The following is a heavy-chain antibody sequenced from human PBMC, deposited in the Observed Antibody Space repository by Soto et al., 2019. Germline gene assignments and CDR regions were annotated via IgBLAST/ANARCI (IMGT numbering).Heavy chain of an antibody. J-gene: IGHJ4*02. D-gene: IGHD2-2*01. CDR1: GFTFSSYG. CDR3: ASRSPALDY. CDR2: IWYDGRSK. Sequence: QVQLVESGGGVVQPGRSLRLSCAASGFTFSSYGMHWVRQAPGKGLEWVAVIWYDGRSKYYADFVKGRFTISRDNSKNTLYLQMNRLRAEDTAVYYCASRSPALDYWGQGTLVTVSS. V-gene: IGHV3-33*01.